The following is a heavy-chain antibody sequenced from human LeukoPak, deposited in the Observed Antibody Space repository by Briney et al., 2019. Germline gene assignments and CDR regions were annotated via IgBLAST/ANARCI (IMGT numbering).Heavy chain of an antibody. CDR3: ARDKVVGATYFDY. Sequence: PGGSLRLSCAASGFTFSNHWMSWVRQAPGKGLEWVANIQQDGSERYYVDSAKGRFTISRDNAKNSLYLQMNSLRAEDTAVYYCARDKVVGATYFDYWGQGTLVTVSS. CDR2: IQQDGSER. V-gene: IGHV3-7*01. D-gene: IGHD1-26*01. CDR1: GFTFSNHW. J-gene: IGHJ4*02.